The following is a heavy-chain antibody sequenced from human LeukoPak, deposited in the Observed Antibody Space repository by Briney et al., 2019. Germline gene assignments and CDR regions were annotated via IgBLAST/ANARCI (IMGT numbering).Heavy chain of an antibody. V-gene: IGHV4-31*03. CDR3: ARDGLEYYGSGTKYYYYGMDV. Sequence: PSQTLSLTCTVSGGSISSGGYYWSWIRQHPGKGLEWIGYIYYSGSTYYNPSLKSRVTISVDTSKNQFSLKLSSVTAADTAVYYCARDGLEYYGSGTKYYYYGMDVWGQGTTVTVSS. D-gene: IGHD3-10*01. CDR2: IYYSGST. CDR1: GGSISSGGYY. J-gene: IGHJ6*02.